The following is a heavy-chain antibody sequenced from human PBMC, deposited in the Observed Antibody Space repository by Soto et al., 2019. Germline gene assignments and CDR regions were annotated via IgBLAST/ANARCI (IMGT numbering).Heavy chain of an antibody. CDR2: IKQDGSEK. Sequence: GGSLRLSCAASGFTFSSYWMSWVRQAPGKGLEWVASIKQDGSEKYYVDSVKGRFTISRDNAKNSLYLQMNSLRAEDAAVYYCARVGRFEYSDEDYYYYYGMDVWGQGTTVTVSS. CDR3: ARVGRFEYSDEDYYYYYGMDV. D-gene: IGHD5-18*01. V-gene: IGHV3-7*03. CDR1: GFTFSSYW. J-gene: IGHJ6*02.